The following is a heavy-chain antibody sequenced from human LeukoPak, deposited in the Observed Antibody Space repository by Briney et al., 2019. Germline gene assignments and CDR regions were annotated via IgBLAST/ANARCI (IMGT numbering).Heavy chain of an antibody. J-gene: IGHJ4*02. V-gene: IGHV1-2*02. CDR1: GYTFTGYY. CDR3: ARDYLPYCGGDCSTFDY. D-gene: IGHD2-21*02. Sequence: ASVKVSCKASGYTFTGYYMHWVRQAPGQGLEWMGWINPNSGGTNYAQKFQGRVTMTRDTSISTAYMELSRLRSDDTAVYYCARDYLPYCGGDCSTFDYWGQGTLVTVSS. CDR2: INPNSGGT.